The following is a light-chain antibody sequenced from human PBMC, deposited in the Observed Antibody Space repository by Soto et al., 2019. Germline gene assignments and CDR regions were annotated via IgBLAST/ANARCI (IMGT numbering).Light chain of an antibody. CDR1: QSVSSY. CDR2: DAS. CDR3: QQRSNWLAT. J-gene: IGKJ2*01. Sequence: ELVLTQSPATLSLSPGERATLSCRASQSVSSYLAWYQQKPGQAPRLLIYDASNSSTGLPARFLGSGSGTDFTHTSRRLEPEDFAVSYCQQRSNWLATFGQGTKLEIK. V-gene: IGKV3-11*01.